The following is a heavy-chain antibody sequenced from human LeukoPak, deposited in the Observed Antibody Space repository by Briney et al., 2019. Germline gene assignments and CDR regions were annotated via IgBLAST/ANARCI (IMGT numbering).Heavy chain of an antibody. CDR1: GFTFSSYS. CDR3: ARGGYSSGWYWFDP. CDR2: ISSSSSYI. V-gene: IGHV3-21*01. J-gene: IGHJ5*02. D-gene: IGHD6-19*01. Sequence: GGSLRLSCAASGFTFSSYSMNWVRQAPGKGLEWLSSISSSSSYIYYADSLKGRFTISRDNAKNSLYLQMNSLRAEDTAVYYCARGGYSSGWYWFDPWGQGTLVTVS.